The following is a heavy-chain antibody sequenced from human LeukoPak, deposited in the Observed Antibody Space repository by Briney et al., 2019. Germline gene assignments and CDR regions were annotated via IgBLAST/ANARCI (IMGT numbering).Heavy chain of an antibody. J-gene: IGHJ3*02. D-gene: IGHD2-21*02. V-gene: IGHV3-23*01. CDR1: GFTFSSYA. CDR3: AKGRMTAFDAFDI. Sequence: GGSLRLSCAASGFTFSSYAMNWVRQAPGKGLEWASAISGSGGGTYYADSVKGRFTISRDNSKNTLYLQMNSLRAEDTALYYCAKGRMTAFDAFDIWGQGTMVTVSS. CDR2: ISGSGGGT.